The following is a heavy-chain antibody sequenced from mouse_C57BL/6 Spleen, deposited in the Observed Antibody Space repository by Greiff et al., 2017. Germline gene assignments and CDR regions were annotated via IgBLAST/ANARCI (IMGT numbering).Heavy chain of an antibody. CDR3: AKRGFWDGAMDY. D-gene: IGHD4-1*01. CDR1: GYTFTDYN. J-gene: IGHJ4*01. CDR2: INPNNGGT. Sequence: EVQLVESGPELVKPGASVKIPCKASGYTFTDYNMDWVKQSHGKSLEWIGDINPNNGGTIYNQKFKGKATLTVDKSSSTAYMELRSLTSEDTAVYYCAKRGFWDGAMDYWGQGTSVTVAS. V-gene: IGHV1-18*01.